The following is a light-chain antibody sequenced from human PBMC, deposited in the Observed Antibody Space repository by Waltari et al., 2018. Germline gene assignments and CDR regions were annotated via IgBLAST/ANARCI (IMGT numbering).Light chain of an antibody. J-gene: IGLJ1*01. CDR3: CSYAGLGTYV. Sequence: QSALTPPASVSGTPGQSITLSCTGTTSDVGNYDLGSWYQHHPGKDPKLLICEVIKRPSGVSSRFSGSKSGSTASLTISGLQPDDEADYYCCSYAGLGTYVFGSGTKVTVL. V-gene: IGLV2-23*02. CDR2: EVI. CDR1: TSDVGNYDL.